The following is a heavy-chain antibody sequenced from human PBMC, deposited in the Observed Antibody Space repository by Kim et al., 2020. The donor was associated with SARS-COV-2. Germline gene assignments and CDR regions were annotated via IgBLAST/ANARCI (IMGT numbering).Heavy chain of an antibody. J-gene: IGHJ4*02. D-gene: IGHD3-10*01. V-gene: IGHV3-23*01. CDR2: ISASGGNT. CDR1: GFTFSRNA. Sequence: GGSLRLSCAASGFTFSRNAMNWVRQAPGKGLEWVSGISASGGNTYLADSVKGRFTISKDNSKNTLYLQMNSLRAEDTAIYYCARSLRGEENYWGQGTLVTVSS. CDR3: ARSLRGEENY.